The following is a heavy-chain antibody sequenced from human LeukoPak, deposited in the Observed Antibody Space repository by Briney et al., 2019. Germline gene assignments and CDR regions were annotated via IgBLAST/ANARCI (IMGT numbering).Heavy chain of an antibody. CDR3: ARKEYYDILTGYLGFDY. CDR2: INPNSGGT. J-gene: IGHJ4*02. CDR1: GYTFTGYY. Sequence: ASVKVSCKASGYTFTGYYMHWVRQAPGQGLEWMGWINPNSGGTNYAQKFQGRVTMTRDTSISTAYMELSRLRSDDTAVYYCARKEYYDILTGYLGFDYWGQGTLVTVSS. D-gene: IGHD3-9*01. V-gene: IGHV1-2*02.